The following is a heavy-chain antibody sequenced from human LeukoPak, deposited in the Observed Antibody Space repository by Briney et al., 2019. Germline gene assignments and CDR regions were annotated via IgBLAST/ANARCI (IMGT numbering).Heavy chain of an antibody. CDR1: GFTFSDYY. CDR3: ATLPT. D-gene: IGHD4-17*01. CDR2: ISSSNRYT. J-gene: IGHJ4*02. V-gene: IGHV3-11*06. Sequence: GGSLRLSCAASGFTFSDYYMSWIRQAPGKGLEWVSYISSSNRYTNYADSVKGRFTISRDNSKNTLYLQMNSLRAEDTALYYCATLPTWGQGTLVTVSS.